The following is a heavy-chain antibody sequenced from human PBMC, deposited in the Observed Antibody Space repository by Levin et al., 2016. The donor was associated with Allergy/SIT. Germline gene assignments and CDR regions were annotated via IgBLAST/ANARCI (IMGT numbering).Heavy chain of an antibody. V-gene: IGHV3-23*01. J-gene: IGHJ6*03. Sequence: VRQAPGKGLEWVSAISGSGGSTYYADSVKGRFTISRDNSKNTLYLQMNSLRAEDTAVYYCAKFLREDDFWSGYYVGVRYYYYYYMDVWGKGTTVTVSS. CDR2: ISGSGGST. D-gene: IGHD3-3*01. CDR3: AKFLREDDFWSGYYVGVRYYYYYYMDV.